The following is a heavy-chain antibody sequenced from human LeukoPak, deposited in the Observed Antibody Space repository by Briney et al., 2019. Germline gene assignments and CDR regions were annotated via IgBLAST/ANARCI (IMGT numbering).Heavy chain of an antibody. CDR1: GGSLSGGGYF. Sequence: SQTLSLTCTVSGGSLSGGGYFWSWIRQHPGKGLEWIGYIYYSGSTYYNPSLKSRVTISVDTSRNQFSLKLGSVTAADTAVYYCARGSGPNDYSSYYYYMDVWGKGTTVTVSS. J-gene: IGHJ6*03. CDR2: IYYSGST. V-gene: IGHV4-31*03. CDR3: ARGSGPNDYSSYYYYMDV. D-gene: IGHD4-11*01.